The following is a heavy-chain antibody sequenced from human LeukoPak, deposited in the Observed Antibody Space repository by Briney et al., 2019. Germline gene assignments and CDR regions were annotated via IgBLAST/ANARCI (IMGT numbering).Heavy chain of an antibody. V-gene: IGHV1-69*05. CDR3: ARDNIVVVTAILIRHAFDI. CDR1: GGTFSSYA. Sequence: SVKVSCKASGGTFSSYAISWVRQAPGQGLEWMGRIIPIFGTANYAQKFQGRVTITTDESTSTAYMELSSLRSEDTAVHYCARDNIVVVTAILIRHAFDIWGQGTMVTVSS. CDR2: IIPIFGTA. D-gene: IGHD2-21*02. J-gene: IGHJ3*02.